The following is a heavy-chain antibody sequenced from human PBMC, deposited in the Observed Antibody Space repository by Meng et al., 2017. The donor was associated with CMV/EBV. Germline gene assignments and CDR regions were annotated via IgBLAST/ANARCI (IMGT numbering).Heavy chain of an antibody. CDR3: ATVRPAYYYYGMDV. Sequence: ASVTVSCKVSGYTLTELSMHWVRQAPGKGLEWMGGFDPEDGETIYAQKFQGRVTMTEDTSTDTAYMELSSLRSEDTAVYYCATVRPAYYYYGMDVWGQGTTVTVSS. D-gene: IGHD2-2*01. CDR1: GYTLTELS. V-gene: IGHV1-24*01. CDR2: FDPEDGET. J-gene: IGHJ6*02.